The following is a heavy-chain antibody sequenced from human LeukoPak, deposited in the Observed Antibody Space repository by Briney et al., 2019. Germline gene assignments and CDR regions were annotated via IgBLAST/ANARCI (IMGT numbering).Heavy chain of an antibody. D-gene: IGHD1-26*01. CDR1: GGSFSGYY. CDR2: INHSGST. Sequence: SETLSLTCAVYGGSFSGYYWSWIRQPPGRGLEWIGEINHSGSTNYNPSLKSRVTISVDTSKNQFSLKLSSVTAADTAVYYCARGPGDEELPLRYWGQGTLVTVSS. CDR3: ARGPGDEELPLRY. V-gene: IGHV4-34*01. J-gene: IGHJ4*02.